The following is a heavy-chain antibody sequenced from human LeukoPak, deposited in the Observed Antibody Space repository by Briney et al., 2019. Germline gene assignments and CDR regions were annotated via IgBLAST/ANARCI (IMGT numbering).Heavy chain of an antibody. D-gene: IGHD2-2*01. V-gene: IGHV1-2*02. CDR2: INPNSGGT. CDR3: ARDGRYCSSTSCYSFDY. J-gene: IGHJ4*02. CDR1: GYTFTGYY. Sequence: GASVKVSCKASGYTFTGYYMHWVRQAPGQGLEWMGWINPNSGGTNYAQKFQGRVTMTRDTSISTAYMELSRLRSDDTAVYYCARDGRYCSSTSCYSFDYWGQGTLVTVSS.